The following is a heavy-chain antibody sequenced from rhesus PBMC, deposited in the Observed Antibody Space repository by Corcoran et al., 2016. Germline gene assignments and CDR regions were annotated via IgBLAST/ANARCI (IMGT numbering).Heavy chain of an antibody. D-gene: IGHD6S26*01. J-gene: IGHJ4*01. CDR3: ARAGVSAAGLDY. V-gene: IGHV6-1*01. CDR1: GDSVSSNSAA. CDR2: TYYRSKWYN. Sequence: QVQLQESGPGLVKPSQTLSLTCAIAGDSVSSNSAAWNRIRQSPLSGLEWLGRTYYRSKWYNDYAQSVQNRITINPDTSKNQFSLQLNSVTPEDMAVYYCARAGVSAAGLDYWGQGVLVTVSS.